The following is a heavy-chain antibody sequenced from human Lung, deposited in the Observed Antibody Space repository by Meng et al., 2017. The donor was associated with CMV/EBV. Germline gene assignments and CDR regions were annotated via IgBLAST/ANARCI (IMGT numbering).Heavy chain of an antibody. J-gene: IGHJ6*02. CDR1: GYTFSNYD. CDR3: ARGQVQCSTINCHDYRFSGMDV. Sequence: ASXXVSXKASGYTFSNYDILWVRQASGQGLEWVGWMNPNRGNTAYAQKFQGRVTMTRDTSTSIAYMELSSLRSGDTAVYYCARGQVQCSTINCHDYRFSGMDVWGQGTTVTVSS. V-gene: IGHV1-8*01. D-gene: IGHD2/OR15-2a*01. CDR2: MNPNRGNT.